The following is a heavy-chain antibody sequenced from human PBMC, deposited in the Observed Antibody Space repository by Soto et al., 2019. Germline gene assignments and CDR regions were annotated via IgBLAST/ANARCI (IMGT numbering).Heavy chain of an antibody. Sequence: GGSLRLSCAASGFTFSSYAMSWFRQAPGNGLEWVSSISGSGGSTYYSDSVKGRFTISRDNSKNTLYLQMNSLRAEDTAVYYCAKDGQLYSSSSPYYYYGMDVWGQGTTVTVSS. CDR2: ISGSGGST. J-gene: IGHJ6*02. D-gene: IGHD6-6*01. CDR3: AKDGQLYSSSSPYYYYGMDV. V-gene: IGHV3-23*01. CDR1: GFTFSSYA.